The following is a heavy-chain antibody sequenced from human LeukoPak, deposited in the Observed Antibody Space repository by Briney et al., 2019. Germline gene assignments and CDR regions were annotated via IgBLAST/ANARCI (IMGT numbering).Heavy chain of an antibody. J-gene: IGHJ4*02. CDR1: GFSFSTYA. V-gene: IGHV3-21*06. CDR2: MSSGSRYI. D-gene: IGHD2-15*01. CDR3: ARDRPTGASRVFVVQ. Sequence: NPGGSLSLSCTASGFSFSTYAMTWVRQAPGKGLEWISSMSSGSRYIYYADSVRGRFTISRDNTKNSLYLLMNNLRAEDTAIYYCARDRPTGASRVFVVQWGQGTPVTVSS.